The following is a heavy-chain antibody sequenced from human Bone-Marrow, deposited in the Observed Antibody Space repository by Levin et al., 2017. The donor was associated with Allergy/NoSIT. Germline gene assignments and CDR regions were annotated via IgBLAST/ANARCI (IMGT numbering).Heavy chain of an antibody. V-gene: IGHV1-69*02. CDR1: GGTFNSHL. D-gene: IGHD5-24*01. Sequence: KISCQASGGTFNSHLISWVRQAPGQGLEWMGRHIPILGMATYAQKFQGRVTIAADKITNIVYMELTGLRSEDTAMYYCASSGGDGYNFDFDFWGQGSLVTVSS. J-gene: IGHJ4*02. CDR2: HIPILGMA. CDR3: ASSGGDGYNFDFDF.